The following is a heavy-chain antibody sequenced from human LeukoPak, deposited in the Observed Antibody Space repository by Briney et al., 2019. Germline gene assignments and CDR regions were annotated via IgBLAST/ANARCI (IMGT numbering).Heavy chain of an antibody. Sequence: GGSLILSCAASGFTFSSYGMHWVRQAPGKGLEWVAVISYDGSNKYYADSVKGRFTISRDNSKNTPYMQMNSLRAEDTAVYYGAKDGSYGGNRAFNYGGKGTLVTVS. CDR2: ISYDGSNK. CDR3: AKDGSYGGNRAFNY. D-gene: IGHD4-23*01. V-gene: IGHV3-30*18. J-gene: IGHJ4*02. CDR1: GFTFSSYG.